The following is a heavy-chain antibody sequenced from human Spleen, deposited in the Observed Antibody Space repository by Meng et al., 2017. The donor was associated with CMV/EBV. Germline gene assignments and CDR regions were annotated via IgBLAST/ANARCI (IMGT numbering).Heavy chain of an antibody. D-gene: IGHD4-23*01. Sequence: FIFSFSVFAMFGGGRAPGKGLEWVAGISYDGGNKDYADSVKGRFAISRDNSKNTLYLQMNSLRPDDTAVYYCARAMTTVAPGDSWGQGTLVTVSS. V-gene: IGHV3-30*09. J-gene: IGHJ4*02. CDR1: IFSFSVFA. CDR3: ARAMTTVAPGDS. CDR2: ISYDGGNK.